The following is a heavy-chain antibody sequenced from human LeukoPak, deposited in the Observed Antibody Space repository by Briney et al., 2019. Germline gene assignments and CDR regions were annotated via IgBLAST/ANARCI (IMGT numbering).Heavy chain of an antibody. D-gene: IGHD6-13*01. CDR3: ARVYGSIWYDY. Sequence: GGSLRLSCATSGFTFSSYWMHWVRQAPGKGLVWVSRINPDGSSTSYADSVKGRFTISRDNAKNTLYLQMNSLRAEDTAVYYCARVYGSIWYDYWGQGTLVTVSS. J-gene: IGHJ4*02. CDR1: GFTFSSYW. V-gene: IGHV3-74*01. CDR2: INPDGSST.